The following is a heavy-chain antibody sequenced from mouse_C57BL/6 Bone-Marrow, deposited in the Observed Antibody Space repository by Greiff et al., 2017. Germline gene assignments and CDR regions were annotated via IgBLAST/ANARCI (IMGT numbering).Heavy chain of an antibody. CDR3: ARERNWDEWYFDV. D-gene: IGHD4-1*02. CDR1: GFTFSSYA. CDR2: ISDGGSYT. Sequence: EVQRVESGGGLVQPGGSLKLSCAASGFTFSSYAMSWVRQTPEKRLEWVATISDGGSYTYYPDNVKGRFTISRDNAKNNLYLQMSHLKSEDTAMYYCARERNWDEWYFDVWGTGTTVTVSS. V-gene: IGHV5-4*01. J-gene: IGHJ1*03.